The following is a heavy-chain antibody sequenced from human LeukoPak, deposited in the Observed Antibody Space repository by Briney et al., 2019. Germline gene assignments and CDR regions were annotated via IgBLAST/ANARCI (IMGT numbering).Heavy chain of an antibody. D-gene: IGHD2-21*01. CDR3: ARAHREWGLWSTHWYNWFDP. CDR1: GGSISSYY. Sequence: SETLSLTCTVSGGSISSYYWSWIRQPPGKGLEWIGYIYYSGSTNYNPSLKSRVTISVDTSKNQFSLKLSSVTAADTAVYYCARAHREWGLWSTHWYNWFDPWGQGTLVTVSS. V-gene: IGHV4-59*01. J-gene: IGHJ5*02. CDR2: IYYSGST.